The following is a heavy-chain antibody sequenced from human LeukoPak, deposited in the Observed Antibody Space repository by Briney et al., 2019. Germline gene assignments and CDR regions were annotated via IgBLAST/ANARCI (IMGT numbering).Heavy chain of an antibody. D-gene: IGHD5-12*01. CDR3: ARDCGYQCLFDY. V-gene: IGHV1-18*01. J-gene: IGHJ4*02. Sequence: ASVKVSCRASCYTFTNYCMSWLRQAPGEGLEGMGWISGYNGNTNSAQKSQGRVNMTTDTSTNAAHMELRSLRSDDTAVYYCARDCGYQCLFDYWGQGTLVTVSS. CDR2: ISGYNGNT. CDR1: CYTFTNYC.